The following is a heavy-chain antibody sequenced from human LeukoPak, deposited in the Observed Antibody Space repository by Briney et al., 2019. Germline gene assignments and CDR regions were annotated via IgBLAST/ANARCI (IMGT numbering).Heavy chain of an antibody. D-gene: IGHD5-12*01. CDR2: ISGDGGST. CDR1: GSTFDDYA. Sequence: GGSLRLSCAASGSTFDDYAMHWVRQAPGKGLEWVSLISGDGGSTYYADSVKGRFTISRDNSKNSLYLQMNSLRTEDTALYYCAKDQRSGYEFDYWGQGTLVTVSS. J-gene: IGHJ4*02. V-gene: IGHV3-43*02. CDR3: AKDQRSGYEFDY.